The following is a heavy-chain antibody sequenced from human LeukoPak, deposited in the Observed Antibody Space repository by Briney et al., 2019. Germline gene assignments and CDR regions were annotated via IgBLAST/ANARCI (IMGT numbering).Heavy chain of an antibody. CDR2: INHSGST. CDR1: GGSFSGYY. V-gene: IGHV4-34*01. J-gene: IGHJ4*02. D-gene: IGHD6-13*01. CDR3: ARERIAAAGTGEKMGPFDY. Sequence: PSETLSLTCAVYGGSFSGYYWSWIRQPPGKGLEWIGEINHSGSTNYNPSLKSRVTISVDTSKNQFSLKLSSVTAADTAVYYCARERIAAAGTGEKMGPFDYWGQGTLVTVSS.